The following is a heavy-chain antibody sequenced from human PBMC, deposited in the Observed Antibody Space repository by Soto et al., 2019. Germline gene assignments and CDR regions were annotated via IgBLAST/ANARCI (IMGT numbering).Heavy chain of an antibody. CDR3: AKGSCSGGSCYPRLEY. Sequence: GGSLRLSCAASGFTFSNYAMSWARQAPGKGLEWVSGTSGSGISTYYADSVKGRFTISRDNSKNRLYLQMNSLGAEDTAVYYCAKGSCSGGSCYPRLEYWGQGTLVAVSS. CDR2: TSGSGIST. J-gene: IGHJ4*02. CDR1: GFTFSNYA. D-gene: IGHD2-15*01. V-gene: IGHV3-23*01.